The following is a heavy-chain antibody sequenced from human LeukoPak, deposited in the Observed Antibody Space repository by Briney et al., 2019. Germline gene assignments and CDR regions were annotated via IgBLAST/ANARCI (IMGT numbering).Heavy chain of an antibody. V-gene: IGHV5-51*01. CDR3: ASALYYYDSSGYPGFYYFDY. CDR1: GYSFSNYW. D-gene: IGHD3-22*01. CDR2: IYPGDSDT. Sequence: GESLKISCKGSGYSFSNYWIGWVRQMPGKGLEWMGIIYPGDSDTRYSPSFQGQVTISADKSISTAYLQWSSLKASDTAMYYCASALYYYDSSGYPGFYYFDYWGQGTLVTVSS. J-gene: IGHJ4*02.